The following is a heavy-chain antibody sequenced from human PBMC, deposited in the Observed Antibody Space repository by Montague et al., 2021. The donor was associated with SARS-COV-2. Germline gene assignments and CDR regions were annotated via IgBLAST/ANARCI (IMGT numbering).Heavy chain of an antibody. D-gene: IGHD3-22*01. CDR2: FDPEDAET. CDR1: GYTLTELS. V-gene: IGHV1-24*01. CDR3: ATIPLHYYDSSRYFDY. Sequence: LVKVSCKVSGYTLTELSMHWVRQAPGKGLEWMGGFDPEDAETIYAQKFQGRVTMTEDTSTDTAYMELSSLRSEDTAVYYCATIPLHYYDSSRYFDYWGQGTLVTVSS. J-gene: IGHJ4*02.